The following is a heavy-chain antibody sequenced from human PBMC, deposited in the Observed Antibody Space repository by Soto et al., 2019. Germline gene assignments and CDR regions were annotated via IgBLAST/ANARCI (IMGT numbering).Heavy chain of an antibody. J-gene: IGHJ6*02. CDR2: IYYSGST. CDR3: ASATDSSLWYYGMDV. CDR1: DDSINSDKYY. V-gene: IGHV4-61*01. D-gene: IGHD3-22*01. Sequence: SETLSLTCSVSDDSINSDKYYWGWIRQPPGKGLEWIGYIYYSGSTNYNPSLKSRVTISVDTSKNQFSLKLSSVTAADTAVYYCASATDSSLWYYGMDVWGQGTTVTVS.